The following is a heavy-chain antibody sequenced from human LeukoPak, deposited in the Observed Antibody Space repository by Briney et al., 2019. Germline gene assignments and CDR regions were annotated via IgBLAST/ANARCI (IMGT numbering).Heavy chain of an antibody. CDR1: GFTFSSYA. CDR3: AKQSICGGSSCYSSYFDY. CDR2: ISGSGGST. Sequence: GSLRLSCAASGFTFSSYAMSWVRQAPGKGLEWVSAISGSGGSTYYADSVKGRFSISRDNSKNTLYLQMNGLRAEDTAVYYCAKQSICGGSSCYSSYFDYWGQGTLVTVSS. V-gene: IGHV3-23*01. J-gene: IGHJ4*02. D-gene: IGHD2-15*01.